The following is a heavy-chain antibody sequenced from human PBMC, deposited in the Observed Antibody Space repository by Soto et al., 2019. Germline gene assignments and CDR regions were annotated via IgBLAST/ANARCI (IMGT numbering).Heavy chain of an antibody. CDR3: AREWTYDFWSGYYTLYYYYGMDV. CDR1: GGSISSSNW. Sequence: TLSLTCAVSGGSISSSNWWSWVRQPPGKGLEWIGEIYHSGSTNYNPSLKSRVTISVDKSKNQFSLKLSSVTAADTAVYYCAREWTYDFWSGYYTLYYYYGMDVWGQGTTVTVSS. D-gene: IGHD3-3*01. J-gene: IGHJ6*02. CDR2: IYHSGST. V-gene: IGHV4-4*02.